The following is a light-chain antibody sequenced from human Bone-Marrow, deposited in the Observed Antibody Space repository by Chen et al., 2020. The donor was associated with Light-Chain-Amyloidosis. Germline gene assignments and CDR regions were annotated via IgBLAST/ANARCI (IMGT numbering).Light chain of an antibody. V-gene: IGLV2-14*01. CDR2: EVT. Sequence: QSALTQPASVSGSPGQSITISCTGTSSDVGGDNHVSWYQQHPDQAPKLMIYEVTNRPSWVPDRCSGSKSANTASLTISGLQTEDEADYFCSSYTITNTLVFGSGTRVTVL. J-gene: IGLJ1*01. CDR1: SSDVGGDNH. CDR3: SSYTITNTLV.